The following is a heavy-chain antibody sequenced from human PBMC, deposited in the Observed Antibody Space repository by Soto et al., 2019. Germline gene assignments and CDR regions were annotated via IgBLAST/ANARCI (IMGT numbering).Heavy chain of an antibody. CDR2: IYYGGTT. D-gene: IGHD6-13*01. J-gene: IGHJ4*02. CDR1: SGSINNYY. V-gene: IGHV4-59*08. CDR3: ARRQSSSWYGL. Sequence: SETLSLTCTVSSGSINNYYWSWIRQPPGKGLECIGYIYYGGTTTYNPSLKSRVTISVDTSKNQFSLKLSSVTAADTAVYYCARRQSSSWYGLWGQGTLVTVSS.